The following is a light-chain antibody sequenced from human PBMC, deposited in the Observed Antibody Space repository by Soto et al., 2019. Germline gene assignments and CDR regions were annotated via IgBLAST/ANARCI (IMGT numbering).Light chain of an antibody. CDR2: GAS. V-gene: IGKV3-15*01. Sequence: EIVMTQSPATLSVSPGERATLSCRASQSVSSKLVWYQQKPGQAPRLLIYGASTRATGIPARFSGGGSGTEFTLTISSLQSEDFAVYYCQQYNNSPRTFGQGTKVEIK. CDR3: QQYNNSPRT. J-gene: IGKJ1*01. CDR1: QSVSSK.